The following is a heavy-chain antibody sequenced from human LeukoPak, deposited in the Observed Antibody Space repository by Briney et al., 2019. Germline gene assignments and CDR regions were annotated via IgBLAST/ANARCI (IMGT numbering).Heavy chain of an antibody. D-gene: IGHD3-3*01. CDR1: GGSISSGSYY. CDR3: ARGIFGVVKLSYYYYYMDV. V-gene: IGHV4-61*09. CDR2: IYRSGST. J-gene: IGHJ6*03. Sequence: SQTLSLTCTVSGGSISSGSYYWSWIRQPAGKRLEWIGHIYRSGSTNYNPSLKSRVTISVDTSKNQFSLKLSSVTAADTAVYYCARGIFGVVKLSYYYYYMDVWGQGTLVTVSS.